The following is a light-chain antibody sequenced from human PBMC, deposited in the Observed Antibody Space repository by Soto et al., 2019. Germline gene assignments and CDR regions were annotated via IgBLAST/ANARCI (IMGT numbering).Light chain of an antibody. CDR1: SSDVGGYNY. Sequence: QSVLTQPPSASGSPGQSVTIYCTGTSSDVGGYNYVSWYQQHPGKAPKLMIYEVSKRPSGVPDRFSGSKSGNTASLTVSGLQADDEADYYCSSYAGSNNVVFGGGTKLTVL. J-gene: IGLJ2*01. V-gene: IGLV2-8*01. CDR3: SSYAGSNNVV. CDR2: EVS.